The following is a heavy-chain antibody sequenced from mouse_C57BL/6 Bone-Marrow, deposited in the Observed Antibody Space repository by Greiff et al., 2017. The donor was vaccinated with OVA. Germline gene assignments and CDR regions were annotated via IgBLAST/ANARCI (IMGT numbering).Heavy chain of an antibody. V-gene: IGHV1-81*01. J-gene: IGHJ3*01. CDR2: LSPRSGNT. Sequence: VKVVESGAELARPGASVKLSCKASGYTFTSYGISWVTPRTGQGLEWIGELSPRSGNTYYNEKFKGKATLTADKSSSTAYMALRSLTSEDSAVYFCARSLPHYYGSSPFAYWGQGTLVTVSA. D-gene: IGHD1-1*01. CDR1: GYTFTSYG. CDR3: ARSLPHYYGSSPFAY.